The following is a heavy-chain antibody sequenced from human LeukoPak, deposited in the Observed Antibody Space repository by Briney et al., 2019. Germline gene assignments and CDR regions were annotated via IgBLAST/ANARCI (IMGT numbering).Heavy chain of an antibody. CDR2: ISSDGDYT. CDR1: GLTFSNYA. V-gene: IGHV3-23*01. Sequence: GGSLRLSCAASGLTFSNYAMSWVRQAPGKGLEWVSTISSDGDYTYYADSVKGRFTISRDNSKKSLYLQMNSLRAEDTAVYYCARTSSGWYVLDYWGQGTLVTVSS. CDR3: ARTSSGWYVLDY. J-gene: IGHJ4*02. D-gene: IGHD6-19*01.